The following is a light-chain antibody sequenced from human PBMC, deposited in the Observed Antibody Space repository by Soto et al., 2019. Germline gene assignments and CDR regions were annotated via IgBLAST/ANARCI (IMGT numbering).Light chain of an antibody. Sequence: AIRMTQSPSSLSASTGDRVTITCRASQGISIDLAWYQQKPGKAPKLRIYAASTSQSGVPSRCSGSGSGTDFTLTISCLQSEDFATYYCQQYYSYPSTFGQGTKVDIK. V-gene: IGKV1-8*01. CDR1: QGISID. CDR2: AAS. J-gene: IGKJ1*01. CDR3: QQYYSYPST.